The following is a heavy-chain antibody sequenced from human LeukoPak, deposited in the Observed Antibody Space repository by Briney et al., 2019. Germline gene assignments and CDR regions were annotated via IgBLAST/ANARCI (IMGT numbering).Heavy chain of an antibody. CDR3: ARETAVSGGIFFDC. V-gene: IGHV3-74*01. J-gene: IGHJ4*02. D-gene: IGHD3-10*01. CDR2: ISSDGSRT. CDR1: AFTFSSYW. Sequence: PGGSLRLSCAASAFTFSSYWMHWVRQAPGKGLVWVSRISSDGSRTNYADSVQGRLTISRDNAKNTLFLHMNSLRAEDTAVYYCARETAVSGGIFFDCWGQGTLVTVSS.